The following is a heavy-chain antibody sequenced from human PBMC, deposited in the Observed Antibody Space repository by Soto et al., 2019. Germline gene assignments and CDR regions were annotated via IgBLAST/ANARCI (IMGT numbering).Heavy chain of an antibody. Sequence: GASVKVSCKASGYTFTSYDINWVRQATGQGLEWMGWMNPNSGNTGYAQKFQGRVTMTRNTSISTAYMELSSLRSEDTAVYYCARVFRLVGVFDIWGKGTRVPVSS. CDR3: ARVFRLVGVFDI. CDR1: GYTFTSYD. D-gene: IGHD2-21*01. V-gene: IGHV1-8*01. CDR2: MNPNSGNT. J-gene: IGHJ3*02.